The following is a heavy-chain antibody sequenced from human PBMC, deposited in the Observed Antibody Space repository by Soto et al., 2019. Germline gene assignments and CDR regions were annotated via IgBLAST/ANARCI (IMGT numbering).Heavy chain of an antibody. Sequence: PGGSLRLSCAASGFTFSSYGMHWVRQAPGKGLEWVAVIWYDGSNKYYADSVKGRFTISRDNSKNTLYLQMNSLRAEDTAVYYCARDSNVMKMATITGIWDYWGQGTLVTVSS. D-gene: IGHD5-12*01. CDR2: IWYDGSNK. CDR1: GFTFSSYG. J-gene: IGHJ4*02. V-gene: IGHV3-33*01. CDR3: ARDSNVMKMATITGIWDY.